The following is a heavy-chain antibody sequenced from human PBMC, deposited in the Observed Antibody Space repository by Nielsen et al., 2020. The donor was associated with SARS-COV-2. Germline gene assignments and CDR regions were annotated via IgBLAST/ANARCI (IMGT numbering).Heavy chain of an antibody. V-gene: IGHV3-49*03. CDR3: TREGYGSGSYYDLDY. D-gene: IGHD3-10*01. CDR2: IRSKAYGGTT. CDR1: GFTFGDYA. Sequence: GGSLRLSCTASGFTFGDYAMSWFRQAPGKGLERVGFIRSKAYGGTTEYAASVKGRFTISRDDSKSIAYLQMNSLKTEDTAVYYCTREGYGSGSYYDLDYWGQGTLVTVSS. J-gene: IGHJ4*02.